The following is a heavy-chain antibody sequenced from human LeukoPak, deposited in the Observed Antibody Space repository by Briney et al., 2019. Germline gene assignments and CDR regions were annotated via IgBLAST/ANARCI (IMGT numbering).Heavy chain of an antibody. Sequence: SETLSLTCAVYGGPFSGYYWSWIRQPPGKGLEWIGEINHSGSTNYNPSLKSRVTISVDTSKNQFSLKLSSVTAADTAVYYCARGNFYDFWSGYYVNDAFDIWGQGTMVTVSS. J-gene: IGHJ3*02. CDR2: INHSGST. CDR3: ARGNFYDFWSGYYVNDAFDI. CDR1: GGPFSGYY. D-gene: IGHD3-3*01. V-gene: IGHV4-34*01.